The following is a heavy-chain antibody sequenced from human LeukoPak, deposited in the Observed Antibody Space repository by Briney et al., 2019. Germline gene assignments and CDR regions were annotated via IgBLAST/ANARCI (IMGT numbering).Heavy chain of an antibody. CDR3: ARDRVDYYDSSKFDY. D-gene: IGHD3-22*01. CDR2: INHSGST. V-gene: IGHV4-34*01. CDR1: GGSFSGYY. J-gene: IGHJ4*02. Sequence: SETLSLTCAVYGGSFSGYYWSWIRQPPGKGLEWIGEINHSGSTNYNPSLKSRVTISVDTSKNQFSLKLSSVTAADTAVYYCARDRVDYYDSSKFDYWGQGTLVTVPS.